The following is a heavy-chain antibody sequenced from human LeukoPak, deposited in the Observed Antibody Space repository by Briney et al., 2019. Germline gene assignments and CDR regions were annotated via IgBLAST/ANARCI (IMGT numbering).Heavy chain of an antibody. V-gene: IGHV1-69*04. CDR2: IIPILGIA. CDR3: ARDSRDRPFDY. D-gene: IGHD3-22*01. CDR1: GGTFSSYA. Sequence: SVKVSCKASGGTFSSYAISWVRQAPGQGLEWMGRIIPILGIANYAQKFQGRVTITADKSTSTAYMELSSLRSEDTAVYYCARDSRDRPFDYWGQGTLVTVSS. J-gene: IGHJ4*02.